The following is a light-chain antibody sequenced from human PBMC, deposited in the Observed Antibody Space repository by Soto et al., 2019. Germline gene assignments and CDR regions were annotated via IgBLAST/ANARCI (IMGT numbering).Light chain of an antibody. J-gene: IGKJ1*01. V-gene: IGKV1-6*01. CDR2: AAS. Sequence: AIQMTLSPSSLSASVGDRVTISCRASQGIGNDLSWYQQKPGRAPKVLIYAASDLQSGVPSRFSGSGSGTDFTLAISSLQPEDSATYYCLQSNSNPWTFGQGTKVDIK. CDR1: QGIGND. CDR3: LQSNSNPWT.